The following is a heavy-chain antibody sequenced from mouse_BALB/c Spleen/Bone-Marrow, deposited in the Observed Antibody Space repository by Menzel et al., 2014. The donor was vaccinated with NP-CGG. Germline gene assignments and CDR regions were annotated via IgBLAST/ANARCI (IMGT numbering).Heavy chain of an antibody. D-gene: IGHD2-1*01. Sequence: DVKLVESGGGLVQPGGSLKLSCAASGFTFSNYGMSWVRQTPDKRLELVATINGNGGSTYYPDSVKGRFTISRDTAKNTLYLQMSSLKSEETAMYYCVRGNYGNYVDYFDFWGQGTTLTVSP. V-gene: IGHV5-6-3*01. CDR2: INGNGGST. CDR3: VRGNYGNYVDYFDF. CDR1: GFTFSNYG. J-gene: IGHJ2*01.